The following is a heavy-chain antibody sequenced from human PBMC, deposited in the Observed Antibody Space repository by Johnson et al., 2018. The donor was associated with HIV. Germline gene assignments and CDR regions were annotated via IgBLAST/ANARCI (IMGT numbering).Heavy chain of an antibody. V-gene: IGHV3-30*03. D-gene: IGHD7-27*01. CDR3: ARDHLTGNYAFDI. CDR1: GFTFSSYG. CDR2: ISYDGSNK. Sequence: QVQLVESGGGVVQPGRSLRLSCAASGFTFSSYGMHWVRQAPGKGLDWVAVISYDGSNKYYADSVKGRFTISRDNAKNSLYLQMNSLRAEDTALYYCARDHLTGNYAFDIWGQGTMVTVSS. J-gene: IGHJ3*02.